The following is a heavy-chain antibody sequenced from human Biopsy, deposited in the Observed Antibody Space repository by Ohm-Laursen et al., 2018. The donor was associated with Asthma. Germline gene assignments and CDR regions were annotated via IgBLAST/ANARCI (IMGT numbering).Heavy chain of an antibody. V-gene: IGHV3-48*02. CDR2: ISSSSSTI. Sequence: SLRLSCVASGFTFSSYSMNWVRQAPGKGLEWVSYISSSSSTIYYADSVKGRFTISKDNAKNSLYLQMNSLRDEDTAVYYCARMITIFGVVSRGMDVWGQGTTVTVSS. J-gene: IGHJ6*02. D-gene: IGHD3-3*01. CDR3: ARMITIFGVVSRGMDV. CDR1: GFTFSSYS.